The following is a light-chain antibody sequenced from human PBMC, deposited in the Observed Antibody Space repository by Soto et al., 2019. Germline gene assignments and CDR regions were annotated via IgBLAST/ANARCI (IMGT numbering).Light chain of an antibody. CDR1: QTVSSS. V-gene: IGKV3-11*01. J-gene: IGKJ1*01. CDR3: QQYGSSRPWT. Sequence: EIVLTQSPATLSLSPGERATLSCRASQTVSSSLAWYQQKPGQAPRLLIYEVSNRATGIPARFSGSGSGADFTLTISSLEPGDFAVYYCQQYGSSRPWTFGQGTKVEIK. CDR2: EVS.